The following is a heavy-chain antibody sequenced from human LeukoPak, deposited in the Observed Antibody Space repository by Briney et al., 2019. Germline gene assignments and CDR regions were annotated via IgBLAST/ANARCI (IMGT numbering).Heavy chain of an antibody. CDR3: ARGLRRRSMIVVPRRALWFDP. D-gene: IGHD3-22*01. CDR1: GGSFNDYY. J-gene: IGHJ5*02. CDR2: INHSGSA. V-gene: IGHV4-34*01. Sequence: SETLSLTCAMYGGSFNDYYWTWIRQPPGKGLEWIGEINHSGSANYNPSLKSRVSISLDTSKNQFSLKLRSVTAADMAVYHCARGLRRRSMIVVPRRALWFDPWGQGTLVTVSS.